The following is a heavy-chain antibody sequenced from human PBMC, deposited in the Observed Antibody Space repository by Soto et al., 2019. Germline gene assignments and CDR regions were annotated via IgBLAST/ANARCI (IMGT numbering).Heavy chain of an antibody. CDR1: GYAFSKYG. Sequence: QLQLVQSGAEVERPGASVRVSCKAYGYAFSKYGISWIRQAPGQGLEWMGWIRPDNGDTNYAQKFQGRVTMTTGTSSNTAYMELRSLRSDDTAVYYCATSYDSGFDPWGQGTLVSVSS. D-gene: IGHD5-12*01. V-gene: IGHV1-18*04. CDR2: IRPDNGDT. J-gene: IGHJ5*02. CDR3: ATSYDSGFDP.